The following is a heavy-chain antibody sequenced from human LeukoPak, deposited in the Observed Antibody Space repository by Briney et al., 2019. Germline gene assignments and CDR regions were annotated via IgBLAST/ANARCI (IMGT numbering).Heavy chain of an antibody. Sequence: SETLSLTCTVSGGSISSGDYYWSWIRQPPGKGLEWIGYIYYSGSTNYNPSLKSRVTISVDTSKNQFSLKLSSVTAADTAVYYCARGSSRVSHGMDVWGQGTTVTVSS. CDR3: ARGSSRVSHGMDV. CDR2: IYYSGST. J-gene: IGHJ6*02. D-gene: IGHD5/OR15-5a*01. CDR1: GGSISSGDYY. V-gene: IGHV4-61*08.